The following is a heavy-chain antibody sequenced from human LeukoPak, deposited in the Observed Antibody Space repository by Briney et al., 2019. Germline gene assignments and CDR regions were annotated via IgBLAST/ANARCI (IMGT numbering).Heavy chain of an antibody. J-gene: IGHJ4*02. CDR2: INPSGGST. D-gene: IGHD5-18*01. V-gene: IGHV1-46*01. CDR3: ARTGYRGPNYYWDY. CDR1: GYTFTTYY. Sequence: ASVKVSCKASGYTFTTYYMHWVRQAPGQGLEWMGSINPSGGSTSYAQRFQGRVTMTMDTSTTTVDMELKSLESKERAVYYWARTGYRGPNYYWDYWGQGTRVPVSS.